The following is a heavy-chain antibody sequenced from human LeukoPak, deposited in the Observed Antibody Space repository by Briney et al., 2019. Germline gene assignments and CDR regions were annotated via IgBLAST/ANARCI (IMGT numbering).Heavy chain of an antibody. CDR2: MNPNSGNT. D-gene: IGHD2-2*02. J-gene: IGHJ6*02. CDR1: GYTFTSYD. V-gene: IGHV1-8*01. Sequence: ASVKVSCKASGYTFTSYDINWVRQATGQGLEWMGWMNPNSGNTGYAQKFQGRVTMTRNTSISTAYMELSSLRSEDTAVYYCARGFRYCSSTSCYSYYYYGMDVWGQGTTVTVSS. CDR3: ARGFRYCSSTSCYSYYYYGMDV.